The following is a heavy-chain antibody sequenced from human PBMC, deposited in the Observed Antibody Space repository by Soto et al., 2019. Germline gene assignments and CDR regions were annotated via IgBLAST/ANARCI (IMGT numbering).Heavy chain of an antibody. Sequence: GGSLRLSCAASGFTFSSYAMSWVRQAPGKGLEWVSAISGSGGSTYYADSVKGRFTISRDNSKNTLYLQMNSLRAEDTAVYYCAKLWGRSYYYYGMDVWGQGTTVTVSS. CDR2: ISGSGGST. CDR1: GFTFSSYA. J-gene: IGHJ6*02. V-gene: IGHV3-23*01. D-gene: IGHD3-16*01. CDR3: AKLWGRSYYYYGMDV.